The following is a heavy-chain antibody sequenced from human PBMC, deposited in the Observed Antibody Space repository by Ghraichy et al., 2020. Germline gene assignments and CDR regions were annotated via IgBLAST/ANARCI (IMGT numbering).Heavy chain of an antibody. D-gene: IGHD3-10*01. J-gene: IGHJ4*02. CDR1: GGSINSYY. Sequence: SETLALTCTVSGGSINSYYWSWIRQPPGKGLEWIGYIYFSGSTNYNASLKSRVTISVDTSKNQFSLKLNSVTAADTAVYFCARRASGSYDRTWGQGTLVTVS. CDR3: ARRASGSYDRT. CDR2: IYFSGST. V-gene: IGHV4-59*08.